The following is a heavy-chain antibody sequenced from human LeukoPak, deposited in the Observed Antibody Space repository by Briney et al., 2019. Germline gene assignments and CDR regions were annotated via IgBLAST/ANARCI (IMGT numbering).Heavy chain of an antibody. J-gene: IGHJ4*02. CDR1: GFTFSRFA. CDR2: ISADGYTT. Sequence: GGALRLSCSVSGFTFSRFAMHWVRQAPGQGLEYVSAISADGYTTYYADSVKGRFTISRDNSRNTLYFQMSSLRPEDTAVYYCVKGGSGHDCPFDSWGQGNLVTVSS. V-gene: IGHV3-64*05. CDR3: VKGGSGHDCPFDS. D-gene: IGHD5-12*01.